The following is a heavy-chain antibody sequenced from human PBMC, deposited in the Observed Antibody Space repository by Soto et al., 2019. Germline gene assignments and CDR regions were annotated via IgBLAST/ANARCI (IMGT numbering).Heavy chain of an antibody. V-gene: IGHV3-15*01. CDR2: IKSKTDGGTT. D-gene: IGHD3-3*01. J-gene: IGHJ4*02. Sequence: GGSLRLSCAASGFTFSNAWMSWVRQAPGKGLEWVGRIKSKTDGGTTDYAAPVKGRFTISRDDSKNTLYLQMNSLKTEDTAVYYCTTPPITIFGVVIIGGDYWGQGTLVTVSS. CDR1: GFTFSNAW. CDR3: TTPPITIFGVVIIGGDY.